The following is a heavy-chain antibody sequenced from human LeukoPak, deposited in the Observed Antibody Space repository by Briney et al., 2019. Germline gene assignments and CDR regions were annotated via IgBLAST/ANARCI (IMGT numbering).Heavy chain of an antibody. Sequence: SETLSLTCAVSGGSISSSNWWSWVRQPPGKGLEWIGEIYLGGKTNYNPSLKSRVTISIDKSKNQFSLELSSVTAADTAMYYCARGVAALSATPQFDYWGQGTLVTVSS. CDR3: ARGVAALSATPQFDY. D-gene: IGHD2-15*01. CDR1: GGSISSSNW. J-gene: IGHJ4*02. V-gene: IGHV4-4*02. CDR2: IYLGGKT.